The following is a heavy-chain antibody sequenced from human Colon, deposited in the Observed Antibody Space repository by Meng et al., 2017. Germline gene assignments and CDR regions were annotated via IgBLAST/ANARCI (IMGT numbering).Heavy chain of an antibody. J-gene: IGHJ5*02. CDR1: GFTFNNYY. V-gene: IGHV3-7*01. CDR2: IKQDASEK. Sequence: EVELVESGGGLVQPGGSLRLFCAASGFTFNNYYISWVRQAPGKGLEWVANIKQDASEKNFVDSVKGRFSIFRDNVKNSVYLQMDSLRVEDTVVYYCARDSQGPRTWGQGTLVTVSS. CDR3: ARDSQGPRT.